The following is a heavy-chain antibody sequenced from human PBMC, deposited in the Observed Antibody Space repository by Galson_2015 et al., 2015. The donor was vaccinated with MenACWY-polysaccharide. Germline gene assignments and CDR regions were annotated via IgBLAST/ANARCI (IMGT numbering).Heavy chain of an antibody. Sequence: SLRLSCAASGLTFSNNWIHWVRHAPGKGLVWVSRINSDASSTAYADSVKGRFTISRDNAKNTLYLQMNSLRVEDTAVYYCARGHYGLDVWGQGTTVTVSS. CDR3: ARGHYGLDV. J-gene: IGHJ6*02. V-gene: IGHV3-74*01. CDR2: INSDASST. CDR1: GLTFSNNW.